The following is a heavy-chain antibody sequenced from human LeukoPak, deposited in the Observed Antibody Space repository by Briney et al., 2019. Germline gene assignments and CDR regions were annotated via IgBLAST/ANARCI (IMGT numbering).Heavy chain of an antibody. CDR1: GFTFSSYG. J-gene: IGHJ4*02. Sequence: PGGSLRLSCAASGFTFSSYGMHWVRQAPGKGLEWVAFIRYDGSNKYYTDSVKGRFTISRDNSKNTLYLQMNSLRAEDTAVYYCAKDKIWFGELFNRGYFDYWGQGTLVTVSS. CDR2: IRYDGSNK. V-gene: IGHV3-30*02. CDR3: AKDKIWFGELFNRGYFDY. D-gene: IGHD3-10*01.